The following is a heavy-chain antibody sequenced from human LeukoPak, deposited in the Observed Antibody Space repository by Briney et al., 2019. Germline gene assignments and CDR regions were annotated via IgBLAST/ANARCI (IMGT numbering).Heavy chain of an antibody. J-gene: IGHJ4*02. CDR1: AFTFSSYA. D-gene: IGHD3-3*01. Sequence: PGGSLRLSCAASAFTFSSYAMHWVRQAPGKGLEWVAVISYDGSNKCYADSVKGRFTMSRDNSKNTLYLQMNSLRAEDTAVYCCATLEEYYWGQGTLVTVSS. V-gene: IGHV3-30*03. CDR3: ATLEEYY. CDR2: ISYDGSNK.